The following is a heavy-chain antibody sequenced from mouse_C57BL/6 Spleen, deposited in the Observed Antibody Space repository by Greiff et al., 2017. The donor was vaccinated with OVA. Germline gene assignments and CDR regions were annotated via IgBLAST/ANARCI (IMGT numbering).Heavy chain of an antibody. Sequence: QVQLQQPGAELVKPGASVKLSCKASGYTFTSYWMQWVKQRPGQGLEWIGEIDPSDSYTNYNQKFKGKATLTVDTSSSTAYMQLSSLTSEDSAVYYCARKAPDGYYRGWFAYWGQGTLVTVSA. J-gene: IGHJ3*01. CDR3: ARKAPDGYYRGWFAY. D-gene: IGHD2-3*01. V-gene: IGHV1-50*01. CDR2: IDPSDSYT. CDR1: GYTFTSYW.